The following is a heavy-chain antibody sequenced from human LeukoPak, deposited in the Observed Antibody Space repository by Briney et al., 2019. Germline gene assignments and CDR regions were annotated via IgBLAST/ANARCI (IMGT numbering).Heavy chain of an antibody. D-gene: IGHD2-2*01. CDR3: ARDRDIVVVPAALPYSGMDV. J-gene: IGHJ6*04. Sequence: SETLSLTCAVYGGSFSGYYWSWIRQPPGKGLEWIGEINHSGSTNYNPSLKSRVTISVDTSKNQFSLKLSSVTAADTAVYYCARDRDIVVVPAALPYSGMDVWGKGTTVTVSS. CDR2: INHSGST. V-gene: IGHV4-34*01. CDR1: GGSFSGYY.